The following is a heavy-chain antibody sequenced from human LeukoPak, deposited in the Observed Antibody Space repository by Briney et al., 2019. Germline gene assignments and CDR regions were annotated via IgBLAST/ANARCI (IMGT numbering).Heavy chain of an antibody. Sequence: GGSLRLTCVPSGFTFNGYAMHWVRQGPGQGLEWVSGISEESSSIVYADSVKGRFTISRDNAKNSLYLQMNSLRPEDTALYYCVKNAVGGRASYFDFWGQGTLVTVAS. V-gene: IGHV3-9*01. J-gene: IGHJ4*02. CDR3: VKNAVGGRASYFDF. D-gene: IGHD3-10*01. CDR1: GFTFNGYA. CDR2: ISEESSSI.